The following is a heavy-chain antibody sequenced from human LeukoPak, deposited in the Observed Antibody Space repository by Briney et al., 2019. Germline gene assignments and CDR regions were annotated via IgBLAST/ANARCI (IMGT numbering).Heavy chain of an antibody. V-gene: IGHV3-23*01. D-gene: IGHD7-27*01. CDR1: GFTFSNYA. CDR3: ARGPRTGRSPMDV. CDR2: ISDSGSST. J-gene: IGHJ6*03. Sequence: GGSLRLSCAASGFTFSNYAMSWVRQAPGKGLEWVSTISDSGSSTYYADSVKGRFTISRDNSKNTLYLQMNSLRAEDTAVYYCARGPRTGRSPMDVWGKGTTVTVSS.